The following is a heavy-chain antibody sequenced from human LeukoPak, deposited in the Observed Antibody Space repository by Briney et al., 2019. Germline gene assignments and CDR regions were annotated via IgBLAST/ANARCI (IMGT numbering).Heavy chain of an antibody. CDR3: AKLGFDSSGSHSLVDY. V-gene: IGHV3-30*18. D-gene: IGHD3-22*01. CDR1: GFTFSSYG. Sequence: GGSLRLSCAASGFTFSSYGMHWVRQPPGKGLEWVGFVSYDGSKKFYADFVKGRFSISRDNSKNTLYVQMNSLGAEDTALYYCAKLGFDSSGSHSLVDYWGQGAPVTVSS. CDR2: VSYDGSKK. J-gene: IGHJ4*02.